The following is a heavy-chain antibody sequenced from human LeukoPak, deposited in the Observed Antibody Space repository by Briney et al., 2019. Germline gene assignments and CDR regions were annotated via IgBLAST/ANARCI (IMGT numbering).Heavy chain of an antibody. J-gene: IGHJ6*03. CDR3: ARDQHSSGWYIDYYYYYMDV. V-gene: IGHV4-4*07. Sequence: PSETLSLTCTVSGGSISSYYWSWIRQPAGKGLEWIGRIYTSGSTNYNPSLKSRVTMSVDTSKNQFSLKLSSVTAADTAVYYCARDQHSSGWYIDYYYYYMDVWGKGTTVTVSS. CDR1: GGSISSYY. D-gene: IGHD6-19*01. CDR2: IYTSGST.